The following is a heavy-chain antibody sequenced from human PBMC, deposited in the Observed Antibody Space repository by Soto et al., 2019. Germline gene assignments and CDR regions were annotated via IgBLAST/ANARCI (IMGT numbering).Heavy chain of an antibody. V-gene: IGHV4-4*02. CDR2: IYDYGST. D-gene: IGHD3-22*01. CDR1: GVSIRSGNW. J-gene: IGHJ4*02. CDR3: ARGTYETSGYYN. Sequence: TLSLTCAVSGVSIRSGNWWSWVRQSPGKGLEWIGEIYDYGSTNYNPSLKSRVNITLDKSENQFSLKLRSVSAADTAVYYCARGTYETSGYYNWGQGTRVTVSS.